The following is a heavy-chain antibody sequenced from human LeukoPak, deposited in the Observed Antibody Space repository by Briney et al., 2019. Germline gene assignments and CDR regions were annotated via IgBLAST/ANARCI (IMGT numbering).Heavy chain of an antibody. CDR2: ISGSGGST. Sequence: GGSLRLSCAAPGFTFSSYAMSWVRQAPGKGLEWVSAISGSGGSTYYADSVKGRFTISRDNSKNTLYLQMNSLRAEDTAVYYCAKGRRDWNDVYDYWGQGTLVTVSS. CDR3: AKGRRDWNDVYDY. V-gene: IGHV3-23*01. CDR1: GFTFSSYA. D-gene: IGHD1-1*01. J-gene: IGHJ4*02.